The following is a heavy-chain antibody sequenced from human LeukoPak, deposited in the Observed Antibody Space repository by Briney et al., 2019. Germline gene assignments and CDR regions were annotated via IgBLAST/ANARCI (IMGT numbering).Heavy chain of an antibody. CDR2: SGST. Sequence: SETLSLTCTVSGYSICSGYYWGWIGQPPGKRLEWIGSGSTYYNPSLKSRVTISVDTSKNQFSLKLSSVTAADTAVYFCASPRGDDSGGYYTWYFHHWGQGILVTVSS. CDR1: GYSICSGYY. J-gene: IGHJ1*01. D-gene: IGHD3-22*01. CDR3: ASPRGDDSGGYYTWYFHH. V-gene: IGHV4-38-2*02.